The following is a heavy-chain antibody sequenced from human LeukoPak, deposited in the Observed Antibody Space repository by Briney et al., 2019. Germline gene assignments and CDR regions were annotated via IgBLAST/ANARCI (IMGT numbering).Heavy chain of an antibody. CDR2: IIPIFATA. J-gene: IGHJ4*02. D-gene: IGHD3-22*01. CDR1: GGTFSSYA. V-gene: IGHV1-69*13. CDR3: ARGPITTRSHFDY. Sequence: SVKVSCKASGGTFSSYAISWVRQVPGQGLEWMGGIIPIFATANYAQKFQGRVTITADESTSTAYMELSSLRSEDTAVYYCARGPITTRSHFDYWGQGTLVTVSS.